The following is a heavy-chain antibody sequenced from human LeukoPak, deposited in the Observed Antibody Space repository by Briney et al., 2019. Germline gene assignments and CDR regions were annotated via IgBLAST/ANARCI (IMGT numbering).Heavy chain of an antibody. J-gene: IGHJ1*01. CDR2: FIPIFGTA. CDR3: VLTVRIIWDGYFQH. Sequence: SVKVSCKASEATFSSYAVSWVRQAPGQRLEWRGRFIPIFGTADYAQKFQGRVTITTDESTRPAYMCLCSLTSEDTAVYYCVLTVRIIWDGYFQHWGQGTLVTVSS. CDR1: EATFSSYA. D-gene: IGHD1-26*01. V-gene: IGHV1-69*05.